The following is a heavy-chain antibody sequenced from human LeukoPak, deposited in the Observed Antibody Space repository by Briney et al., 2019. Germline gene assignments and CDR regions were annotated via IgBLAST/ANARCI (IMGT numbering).Heavy chain of an antibody. CDR2: ISGSGGST. D-gene: IGHD2-15*01. J-gene: IGHJ6*02. Sequence: GGSLRLSCAASGFTFSSYAMSWVRQAPGKGLEWVSAISGSGGSTYYADSVKGRFTISRDNSKNTLYLQMNSLRAEDTAVYYCAKDACSCGSCYYRSHGMDVWGQGTTVTVSS. CDR1: GFTFSSYA. V-gene: IGHV3-23*01. CDR3: AKDACSCGSCYYRSHGMDV.